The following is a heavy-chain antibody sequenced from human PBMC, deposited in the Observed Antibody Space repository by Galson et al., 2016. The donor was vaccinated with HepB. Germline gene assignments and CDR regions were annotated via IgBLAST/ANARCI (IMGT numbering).Heavy chain of an antibody. D-gene: IGHD2-2*01. V-gene: IGHV4-34*01. CDR2: INHSGST. J-gene: IGHJ4*02. Sequence: SETLSLTCAVYGVSLSDYYWSWVRQPPGKGLEWIGEINHSGSTNYNPSLKSRVTISIDTSKTQFSLNLSSVTAADTAVYYCARLNAGAVGYWGQGTLVTVSS. CDR3: ARLNAGAVGY. CDR1: GVSLSDYY.